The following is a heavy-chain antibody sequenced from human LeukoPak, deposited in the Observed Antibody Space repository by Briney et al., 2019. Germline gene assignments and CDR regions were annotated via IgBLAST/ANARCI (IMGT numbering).Heavy chain of an antibody. CDR1: GGSISSHC. D-gene: IGHD3-10*01. Sequence: SETLSLTCTVSGGSISSHCWSWIRQPPGKGPEWIGYIYTSGSTNYNPSLKSRVTISVDTSKNQFSLKLSSVTAADTAVYYCARAGWLRGTSVLFDYWGQGTLVTVSS. J-gene: IGHJ4*02. CDR2: IYTSGST. CDR3: ARAGWLRGTSVLFDY. V-gene: IGHV4-4*08.